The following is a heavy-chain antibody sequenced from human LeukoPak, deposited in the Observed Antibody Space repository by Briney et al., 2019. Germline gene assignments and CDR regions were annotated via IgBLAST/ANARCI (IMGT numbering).Heavy chain of an antibody. CDR2: IIPIFGTA. CDR3: ARDPGGDYFNDAFDI. J-gene: IGHJ3*02. V-gene: IGHV1-69*06. Sequence: ASVKVSCKASGGTFSSYAISWVRQAPGQGLEWMGGIIPIFGTANYAQKFQGRVTITADKSTSTAYMELSSLRSEDTAVYYCARDPGGDYFNDAFDIWGQGTMVTVSS. D-gene: IGHD4-17*01. CDR1: GGTFSSYA.